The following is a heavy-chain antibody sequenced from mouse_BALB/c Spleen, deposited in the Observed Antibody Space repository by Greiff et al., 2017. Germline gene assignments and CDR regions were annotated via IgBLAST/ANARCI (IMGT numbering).Heavy chain of an antibody. Sequence: EVKLMESGGGLVKPGGSLKLSCAASGFTFSDYYMYWVHQTPEKRLEWVATISDGGSYTYYPDSVKGRFTISRDNAKNNLYLQMSSLKSEDTAMYYCARGGTRAWFAYWGQGTLVTVSA. V-gene: IGHV5-4*02. J-gene: IGHJ3*01. CDR1: GFTFSDYY. CDR2: ISDGGSYT. D-gene: IGHD3-3*01. CDR3: ARGGTRAWFAY.